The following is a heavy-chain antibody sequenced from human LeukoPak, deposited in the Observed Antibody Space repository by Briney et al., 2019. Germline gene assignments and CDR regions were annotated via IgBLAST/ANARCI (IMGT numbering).Heavy chain of an antibody. V-gene: IGHV3-30*02. CDR3: ARTRYTVDDALDI. CDR1: GFTFSSYG. D-gene: IGHD4-23*01. J-gene: IGHJ3*02. Sequence: TGGSLRLSCAASGFTFSSYGMHWVRQAPGKGLEWVAFIRYDGSNKYYADSVKGRFTISRDNSKNTLYLQMNSLRAEDTAVYYCARTRYTVDDALDIWGQGTMVTVSS. CDR2: IRYDGSNK.